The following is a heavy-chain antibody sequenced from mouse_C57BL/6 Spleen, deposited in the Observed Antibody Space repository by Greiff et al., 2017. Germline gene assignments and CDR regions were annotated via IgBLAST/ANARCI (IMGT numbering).Heavy chain of an antibody. D-gene: IGHD2-4*01. CDR3: ARSSGLRYYAMDY. J-gene: IGHJ4*01. V-gene: IGHV14-2*01. CDR2: IDPEDGET. CDR1: GFNIKDYY. Sequence: VQLKESGAELVKPGASVKLSCTASGFNIKDYYMHWVKQRTEQGLEWIGRIDPEDGETKYAPKFQGKATITADTSSNTAYLQLSSLTSEDTAVYYCARSSGLRYYAMDYWGQGTSVTVSS.